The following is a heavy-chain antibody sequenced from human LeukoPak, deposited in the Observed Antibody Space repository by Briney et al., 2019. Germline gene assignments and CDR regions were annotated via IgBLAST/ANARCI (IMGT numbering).Heavy chain of an antibody. J-gene: IGHJ4*02. CDR1: GFTFSSYS. CDR2: ISSSSSYI. Sequence: PGGSLRLSCAASGFTFSSYSMNWVRQAPGKGLEWVSSISSSSSYIYYADSVKGRFTISRDNAKNSLYLQMNSLRAEDPAVYYCARDRHRSSSLDYWGQGTLVSVSS. CDR3: ARDRHRSSSLDY. D-gene: IGHD6-6*01. V-gene: IGHV3-21*01.